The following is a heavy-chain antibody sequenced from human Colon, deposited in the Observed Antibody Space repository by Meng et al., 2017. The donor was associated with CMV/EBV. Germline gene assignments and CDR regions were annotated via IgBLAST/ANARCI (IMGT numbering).Heavy chain of an antibody. J-gene: IGHJ4*02. D-gene: IGHD1-26*01. CDR1: GITVGSHY. V-gene: IGHV3-66*02. CDR3: AYEGTYIGKYVEY. CDR2: IHGGGGT. Sequence: EVQLVESGGGLVQPGGSVRLSCAASGITVGSHYVSWVRQAPGKGLEWVSVIHGGGGTYYADSVKGRFTISRDNSKNTLYLQMDSLRPEDTAVYYCAYEGTYIGKYVEYWGQGALVTVSS.